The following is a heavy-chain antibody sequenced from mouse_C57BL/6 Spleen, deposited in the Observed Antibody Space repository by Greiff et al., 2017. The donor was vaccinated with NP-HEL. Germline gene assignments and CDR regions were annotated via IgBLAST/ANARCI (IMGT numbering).Heavy chain of an antibody. D-gene: IGHD1-1*01. CDR2: IDPSDSYT. V-gene: IGHV1-59*01. CDR1: GYTFTSYW. CDR3: ARGDYGSSPWFAY. Sequence: QVQLQQSGAELVRPGTSVKLSCKASGYTFTSYWMHWVKQRPGQGLEWIGVIDPSDSYTNYNQKFKGKATLTVDTSSSTAYMQLSSLTSEDSAVYYCARGDYGSSPWFAYWGQRTLVTVSA. J-gene: IGHJ3*01.